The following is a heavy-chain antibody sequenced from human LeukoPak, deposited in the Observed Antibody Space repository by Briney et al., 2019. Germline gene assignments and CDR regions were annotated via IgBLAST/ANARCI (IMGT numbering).Heavy chain of an antibody. J-gene: IGHJ4*02. CDR1: GVTLSNYA. CDR3: ARAFKGHIAAAPAGY. V-gene: IGHV3-23*01. Sequence: GGSLRLSCVASGVTLSNYAMSWARQAPGKGLEWVSGISSSGSGGNTYYADSVKGRFTISRDSSRNTLFLHMNTLRAEDTAVYYCARAFKGHIAAAPAGYWGQGTLVTVSS. D-gene: IGHD6-13*01. CDR2: ISSSGSGGNT.